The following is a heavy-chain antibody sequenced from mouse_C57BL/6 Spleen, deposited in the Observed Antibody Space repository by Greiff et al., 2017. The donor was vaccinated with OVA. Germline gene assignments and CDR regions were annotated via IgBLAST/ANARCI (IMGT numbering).Heavy chain of an antibody. J-gene: IGHJ4*01. V-gene: IGHV1-55*01. D-gene: IGHD2-5*01. CDR1: GYTFTSYW. CDR2: IYPGSGST. Sequence: VQLQQPGAELVKPGASVKMSCKASGYTFTSYWITWVKQRPGQGLEWIGDIYPGSGSTNYNEKFKSKATLTVDTSSSTAYMQLSSLTSEDSAVYYWARLGSNYDGYYAMDYWGQGTSVTVSS. CDR3: ARLGSNYDGYYAMDY.